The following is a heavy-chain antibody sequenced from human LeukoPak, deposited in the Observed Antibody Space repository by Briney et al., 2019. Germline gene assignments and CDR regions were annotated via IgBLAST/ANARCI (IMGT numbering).Heavy chain of an antibody. D-gene: IGHD2-15*01. J-gene: IGHJ4*02. CDR3: AKASGGSCHDY. CDR1: GYTFTGYY. CDR2: INPNSGGT. V-gene: IGHV1-2*02. Sequence: ASVKVSCKASGYTFTGYYMHWVRQAPGQGLEWMGWINPNSGGTNYAQKFQGRVTMTRDTSTSTVYMELSSLRSEDTAVYYCAKASGGSCHDYWGQGTLVTVSS.